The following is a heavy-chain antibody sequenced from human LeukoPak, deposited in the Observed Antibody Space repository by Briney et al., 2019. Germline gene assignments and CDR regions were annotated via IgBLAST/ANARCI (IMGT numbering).Heavy chain of an antibody. J-gene: IGHJ6*02. V-gene: IGHV3-11*01. CDR1: GFTFSDHY. CDR3: ARSGHCISTSCYSIWRRSLYGMDV. Sequence: GGSLRLSCAASGFTFSDHYMSWIRLAPGKGLEWVSSISTIGTTMYYADSVKGRFTISRDNAKNSLYLQMNSLRAEDTAVYYCARSGHCISTSCYSIWRRSLYGMDVWGQGTTVTVSS. D-gene: IGHD2-2*02. CDR2: ISTIGTTM.